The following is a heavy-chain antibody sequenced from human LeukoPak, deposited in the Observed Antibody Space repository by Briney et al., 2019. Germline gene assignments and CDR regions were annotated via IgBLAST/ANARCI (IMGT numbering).Heavy chain of an antibody. CDR1: GGSISSYY. CDR3: ARPQVPRWGYYYYYYMDV. V-gene: IGHV3-21*01. Sequence: ETLSLTCTVSGGSISSYYWSWIRQPPGKGLEWVSSITSSSSYTFYADSVKGRFTISRDNAKNSLYLQMNSLRAEDTAVYYCARPQVPRWGYYYYYYMDVWGKGTTVTISS. J-gene: IGHJ6*03. CDR2: ITSSSSYT. D-gene: IGHD3-16*01.